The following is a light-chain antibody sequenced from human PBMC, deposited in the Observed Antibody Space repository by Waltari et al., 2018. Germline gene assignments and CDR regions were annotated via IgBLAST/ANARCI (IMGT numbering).Light chain of an antibody. V-gene: IGLV2-14*03. CDR2: DVS. J-gene: IGLJ2*01. CDR3: SSYTLTNPVV. Sequence: QSVVTQPASVSGSPGQSISISCTGTSNDIGANDYVSWYQQHPGRAPQLVIYDVSVRPSGVSIRFSGSKSGNTASRTSSGLQAEDEALYYCSSYTLTNPVVFGGGTKLTVL. CDR1: SNDIGANDY.